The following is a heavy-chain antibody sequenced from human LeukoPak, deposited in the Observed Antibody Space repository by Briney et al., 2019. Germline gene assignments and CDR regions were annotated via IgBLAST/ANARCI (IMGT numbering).Heavy chain of an antibody. CDR3: AKMKGHPLPKYYMDV. V-gene: IGHV3-23*01. Sequence: GPLRLSFAAPGFTFIGFALSWVRRPPGKGRGWVSGFSGSGDNTLYADSVKGRFTISRDNSKNTLYREMNSLRAEDTAIYYCAKMKGHPLPKYYMDVWGQGTTVTVSS. D-gene: IGHD1-26*01. J-gene: IGHJ6*01. CDR1: GFTFIGFA. CDR2: FSGSGDNT.